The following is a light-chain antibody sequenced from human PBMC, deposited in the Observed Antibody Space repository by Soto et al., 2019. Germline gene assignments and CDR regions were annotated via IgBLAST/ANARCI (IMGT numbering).Light chain of an antibody. V-gene: IGKV1-5*01. CDR2: DAS. J-gene: IGKJ1*01. Sequence: DIQMTQSPSPLSASVGDRVPITCRASQSISNWLAWYQQKQGKAPKLLIYDASSLESGVPSRFSGSGSGTEFTLTISSLQPDDFATYYCQQYKSYWGTCGQGTKVEIK. CDR3: QQYKSYWGT. CDR1: QSISNW.